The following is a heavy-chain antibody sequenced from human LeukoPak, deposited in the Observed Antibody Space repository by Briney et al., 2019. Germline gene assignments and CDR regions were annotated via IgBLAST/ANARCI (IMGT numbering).Heavy chain of an antibody. CDR3: ARGPEGFDWLPRVDP. CDR2: ISAYNGNT. V-gene: IGHV1-18*04. J-gene: IGHJ5*02. CDR1: GYTFTGYY. D-gene: IGHD3-9*01. Sequence: ASVKVSCKASGYTFTGYYMHWVRQAPGQGLEWMGWISAYNGNTSYAQKLQGRVTMTTDTSTSTAYMELRSLRSDDTAVYYCARGPEGFDWLPRVDPWGQGTLVTVSS.